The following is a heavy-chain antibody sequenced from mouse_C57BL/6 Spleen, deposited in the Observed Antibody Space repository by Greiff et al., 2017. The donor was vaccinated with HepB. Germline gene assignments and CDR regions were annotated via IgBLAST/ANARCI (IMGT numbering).Heavy chain of an antibody. D-gene: IGHD4-1*01. V-gene: IGHV10-3*01. CDR2: IRSKSSNYAT. J-gene: IGHJ3*01. CDR3: VSSANWDAWFAY. Sequence: EVQLVESGGGLVQPKGSLKLSCAASGFTFNTYAMHWVRQAPGKGLEWVARIRSKSSNYATYYADSVKDRFTISRDDSQSMLYLQMNNLKTEDTAMYYCVSSANWDAWFAYWGQGTLVTVSA. CDR1: GFTFNTYA.